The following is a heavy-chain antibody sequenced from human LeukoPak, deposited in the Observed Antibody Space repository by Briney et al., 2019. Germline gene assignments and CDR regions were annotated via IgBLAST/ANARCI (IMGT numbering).Heavy chain of an antibody. V-gene: IGHV4-59*01. CDR3: ARLGARTWYYGMDV. CDR2: IYDSGST. Sequence: SETLSLTCTVSGGSISSGYWNWIRQPPGKGLEWIGDIYDSGSTKYNPSLKSRVTILADTSKNQFSLKVSSVTAADTAVYYRARLGARTWYYGMDVWGQGTTVTVAS. J-gene: IGHJ6*02. CDR1: GGSISSGY. D-gene: IGHD3-3*01.